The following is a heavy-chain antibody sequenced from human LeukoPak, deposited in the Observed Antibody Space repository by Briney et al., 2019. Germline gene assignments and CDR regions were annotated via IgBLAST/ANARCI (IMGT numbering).Heavy chain of an antibody. J-gene: IGHJ4*02. CDR2: VYINGNT. D-gene: IGHD5-24*01. V-gene: IGHV4-59*01. Sequence: SETLSLTCTLSGGSISTYYWNWIRQPPGKGLEWIGYVYINGNTNYNPSLQSRVTISVDTSKNQFSLRLNSVTAADTAVYYCARGVDMTTIFDQWGQGTLVTASS. CDR1: GGSISTYY. CDR3: ARGVDMTTIFDQ.